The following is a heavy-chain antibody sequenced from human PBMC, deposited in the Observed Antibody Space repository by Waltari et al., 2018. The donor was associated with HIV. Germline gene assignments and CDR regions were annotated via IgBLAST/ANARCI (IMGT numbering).Heavy chain of an antibody. CDR1: GFRFDDYT. CDR3: AKGLPITF. V-gene: IGHV3-43*01. Sequence: EVQLEEYGGALLQPGGSLRLSCAASGFRFDDYTMHWVRQAPGKGLEGVSLISWDGRNIQYADSVKGRFTVSRDNSKNSLSLQMNSLRTEDTALYYCAKGLPITFWGQGTTVTVSS. D-gene: IGHD5-18*01. J-gene: IGHJ6*02. CDR2: ISWDGRNI.